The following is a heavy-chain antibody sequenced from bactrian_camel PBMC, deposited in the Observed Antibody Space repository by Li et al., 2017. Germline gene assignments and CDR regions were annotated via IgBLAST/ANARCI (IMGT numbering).Heavy chain of an antibody. J-gene: IGHJ4*01. D-gene: IGHD1*01. Sequence: QVQLVESGGGLVQPGESLRLSCAASGNIFSNCAVGWYRQGPGKERELVAFISSIGSTSYADSVKGLFTVSTDNAKNTLYLQMNNLNPEDSAMYYCAVRGSRGACTLTLSAFDIWGQGTQVTVS. CDR3: AVRGSRGACTLTLSAFDI. CDR1: GNIFSNCA. CDR2: ISSIGST. V-gene: IGHV3S53*01.